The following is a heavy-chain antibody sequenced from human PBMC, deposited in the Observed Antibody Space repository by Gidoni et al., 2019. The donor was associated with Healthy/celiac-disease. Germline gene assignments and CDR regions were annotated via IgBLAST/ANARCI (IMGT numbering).Heavy chain of an antibody. CDR2: IVVGSGNT. J-gene: IGHJ4*02. V-gene: IGHV1-58*01. CDR1: GFPFSRSA. D-gene: IGHD3-9*01. Sequence: QVQLVQSGPEVKKPGTSVTVSCKASGFPFSRSAVQWVRQARGQRLEWIGWIVVGSGNTNYAQKFQERLTITRDMSTGTAYMELSSLKSEDTAVYYCEADRNAGFYDILTGQYDYWGQGTLVTVSS. CDR3: EADRNAGFYDILTGQYDY.